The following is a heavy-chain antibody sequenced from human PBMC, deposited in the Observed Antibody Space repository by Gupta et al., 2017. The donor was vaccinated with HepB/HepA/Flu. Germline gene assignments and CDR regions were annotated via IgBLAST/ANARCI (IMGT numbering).Heavy chain of an antibody. CDR3: VRYGGDYNGMDV. CDR2: IYRGGRT. Sequence: EVQLVESGGGWVQPGGSLRLSCAASGLTVTADHMNWVRQAPGKGLEWVSLIYRGGRTYYADSVKGRFTISRDDSKNTLFLQMNSLRXEXTGLYYXVRYGGDYNGMDVWGQGTTVTVSS. CDR1: GLTVTADH. V-gene: IGHV3-66*01. J-gene: IGHJ6*02. D-gene: IGHD3-10*01.